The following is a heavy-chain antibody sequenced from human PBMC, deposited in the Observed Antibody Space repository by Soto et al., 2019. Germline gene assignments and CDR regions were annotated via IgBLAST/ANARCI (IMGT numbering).Heavy chain of an antibody. D-gene: IGHD6-13*01. Sequence: SETLSLTCTVSGGSISSYYWTWIRQPPGKGLEWIGFMYNSGSTHYNPSLKSRVTISLDTSKNQFSLNLRSVTAADTAVYYCASSNIAAAGFYYYGMDVWGRGTLVTVSS. CDR1: GGSISSYY. J-gene: IGHJ6*02. V-gene: IGHV4-59*08. CDR3: ASSNIAAAGFYYYGMDV. CDR2: MYNSGST.